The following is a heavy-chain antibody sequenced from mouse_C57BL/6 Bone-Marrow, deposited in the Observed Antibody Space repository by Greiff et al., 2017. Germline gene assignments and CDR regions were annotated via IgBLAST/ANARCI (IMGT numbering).Heavy chain of an antibody. Sequence: QVQLQQPGAELVMPGASVKLSCKASVYTFTSYWMHWVKQRPGQGLEWIGEIDPSDSYTNYNQKFKGKSTLTVDKYSSTAYMQLSSLTSEDSAVYYCARESSGYAMDYWGQGASVTVFS. CDR1: VYTFTSYW. J-gene: IGHJ4*01. V-gene: IGHV1-69*01. CDR2: IDPSDSYT. CDR3: ARESSGYAMDY. D-gene: IGHD3-2*02.